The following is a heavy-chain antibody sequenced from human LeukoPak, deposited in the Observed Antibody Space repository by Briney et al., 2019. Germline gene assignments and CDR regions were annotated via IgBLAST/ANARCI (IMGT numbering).Heavy chain of an antibody. CDR1: GGSISTHLW. D-gene: IGHD1-26*01. CDR2: IFLSGST. J-gene: IGHJ3*02. Sequence: AGTLSLTCTLAGGSISTHLWWSRVRQTPGKGREWIGEIFLSGSTNYNPSLKSRVTISLDKSKNQFSLKLSSVTAADTAVYYCARDSSIVGTTGAFDIWGQGTMVNVSS. CDR3: ARDSSIVGTTGAFDI. V-gene: IGHV4-4*02.